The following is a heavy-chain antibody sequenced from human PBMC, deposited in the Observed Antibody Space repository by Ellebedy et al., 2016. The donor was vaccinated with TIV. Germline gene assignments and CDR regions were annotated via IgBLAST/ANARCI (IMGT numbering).Heavy chain of an antibody. CDR1: GFIFTNSW. D-gene: IGHD7-27*01. J-gene: IGHJ4*02. CDR3: TRQIIATGALGY. CDR2: IFPGDSDT. V-gene: IGHV5-51*01. Sequence: GGSLRLSCKGSGFIFTNSWIGWVRQMPGKGLEWMGIIFPGDSDTRYSPSFQGQVTISADESISTAYLQWSSLKASDTAIYYCTRQIIATGALGYWGQGTLVTVSS.